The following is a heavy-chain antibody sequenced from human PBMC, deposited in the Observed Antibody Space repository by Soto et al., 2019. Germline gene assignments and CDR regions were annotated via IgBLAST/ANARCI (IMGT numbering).Heavy chain of an antibody. Sequence: ESLSLSGAVSGASMSSYYLTWIRQPAGKGLEWIGRVYSSGGTHYNPSLKSRVTISLDTSKNQFSLRLLSVTDADTAVYYCARGQRFSDWFDPWGQGTLVTVSS. CDR3: ARGQRFSDWFDP. V-gene: IGHV4-4*07. J-gene: IGHJ5*02. CDR2: VYSSGGT. D-gene: IGHD3-3*01. CDR1: GASMSSYY.